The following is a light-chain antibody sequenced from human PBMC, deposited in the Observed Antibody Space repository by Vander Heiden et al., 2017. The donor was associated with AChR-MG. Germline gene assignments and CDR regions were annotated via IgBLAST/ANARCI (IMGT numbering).Light chain of an antibody. CDR1: QYVSNSY. CDR2: GAS. J-gene: IGKJ4*01. CDR3: QQFGTSPLT. Sequence: EIVLTQSPGIVSLSPGWRTTLSCRASQYVSNSYLTWYQQKPSQSPRLLIYGASNTAPCIPNKFKGHESGKDFTLTISRLEPEDFAVYFCQQFGTSPLTFGGGT. V-gene: IGKV3-20*01.